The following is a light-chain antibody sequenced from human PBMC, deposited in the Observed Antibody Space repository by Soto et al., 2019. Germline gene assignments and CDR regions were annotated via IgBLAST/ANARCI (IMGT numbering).Light chain of an antibody. CDR1: SSDIGGYNY. J-gene: IGLJ1*01. V-gene: IGLV2-11*01. CDR2: DVS. Sequence: QSVLTQPRSVSGSPGQSVTISCTGTSSDIGGYNYVSWYQQHPGKAPKLMIYDVSERPSGVPDRFSGSKSGNTASLTISGFQAEDEADYYCCSYAGSYTYGFGTGTKVTVL. CDR3: CSYAGSYTYG.